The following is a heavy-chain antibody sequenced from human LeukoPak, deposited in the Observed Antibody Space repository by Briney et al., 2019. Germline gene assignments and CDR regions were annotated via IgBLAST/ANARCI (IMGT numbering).Heavy chain of an antibody. J-gene: IGHJ4*02. V-gene: IGHV3-74*01. D-gene: IGHD1-14*01. CDR1: GFTFSSHG. CDR2: INSDGRST. CDR3: ERDKLITTNGVEFDS. Sequence: GGSLRLSCVASGFTFSSHGMHWVRQTPGKGLVWISRINSDGRSTSYADSVKGRFTISRENAKSTLFLQMNSLRAEDTAVYYCERDKLITTNGVEFDSWGQGTLVTVSS.